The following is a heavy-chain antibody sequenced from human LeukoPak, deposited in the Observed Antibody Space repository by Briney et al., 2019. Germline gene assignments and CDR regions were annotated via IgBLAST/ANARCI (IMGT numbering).Heavy chain of an antibody. V-gene: IGHV3-23*01. CDR2: ISGSGGST. Sequence: GGSLRLSCAASGFTFSSYAMSWVRQAPGKGLEWVSAISGSGGSTYYADSVKGRFTISRDNSKNTLYLQMNSLRAEDAAVYYCVKDDGWVQYANWGQGTLVTVSS. D-gene: IGHD5-24*01. CDR1: GFTFSSYA. J-gene: IGHJ4*02. CDR3: VKDDGWVQYAN.